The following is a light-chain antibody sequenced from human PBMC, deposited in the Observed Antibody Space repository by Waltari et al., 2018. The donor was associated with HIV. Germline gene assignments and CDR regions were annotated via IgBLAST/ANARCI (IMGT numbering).Light chain of an antibody. Sequence: EIVLTQSPATLSLSPGERATLSCRASQSVSSYLAWYQQKPGQAPRLLIYDASNSASGIPARFSGSGSGTDFTLTISSLEPEDFAVYYCQQRSDWLDTFGQGTKVEIK. V-gene: IGKV3-11*01. J-gene: IGKJ2*01. CDR2: DAS. CDR1: QSVSSY. CDR3: QQRSDWLDT.